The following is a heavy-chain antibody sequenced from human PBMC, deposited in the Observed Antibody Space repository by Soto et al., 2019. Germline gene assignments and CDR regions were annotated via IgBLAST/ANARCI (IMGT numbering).Heavy chain of an antibody. J-gene: IGHJ2*01. CDR1: GFSFSTYG. Sequence: QLQLVQSGAEVKTPGASVRVSCKAAGFSFSTYGITWVRQAPGQGLEWMGWITASNGNTRYGQNLQGRLTMTTVTSTNTAYMNLWRLSSDLTAMYYCARGNSYGSFWYFDLWGRGPLITVCS. D-gene: IGHD5-18*01. V-gene: IGHV1-18*04. CDR2: ITASNGNT. CDR3: ARGNSYGSFWYFDL.